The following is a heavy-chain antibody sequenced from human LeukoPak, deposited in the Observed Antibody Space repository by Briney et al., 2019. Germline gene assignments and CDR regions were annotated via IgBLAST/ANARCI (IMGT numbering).Heavy chain of an antibody. CDR3: ARGGSWSFDY. J-gene: IGHJ4*02. D-gene: IGHD3-10*01. CDR2: IKPDGSET. CDR1: GFTFSSYF. Sequence: PGGSLRLSCAASGFTFSSYFMNWVRQAPGKALEWVANIKPDGSETYYVDSVKGRFTISRDNTKNSLYLQMNSLRAEDTAVYYCARGGSWSFDYWGQGTLVSVSP. V-gene: IGHV3-7*01.